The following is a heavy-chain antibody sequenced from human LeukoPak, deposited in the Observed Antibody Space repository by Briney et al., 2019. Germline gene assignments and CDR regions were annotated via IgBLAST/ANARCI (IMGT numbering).Heavy chain of an antibody. CDR3: ARSLESDY. CDR1: EFTFSTYT. Sequence: PGGSLRLSCAASEFTFSTYTMNWVRQAPGKGLEWVSSISSTSSTIYYADAVKGRFTISRDNPKNSLYLQMNSLGDEDTAIYYCARSLESDYWGQGALVTVCS. J-gene: IGHJ4*02. V-gene: IGHV3-48*02. CDR2: ISSTSSTI.